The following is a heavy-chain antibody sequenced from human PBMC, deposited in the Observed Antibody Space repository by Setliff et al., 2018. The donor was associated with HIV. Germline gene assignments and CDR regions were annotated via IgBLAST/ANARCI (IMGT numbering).Heavy chain of an antibody. Sequence: SETLSLTCAVYGGSFSGYYWSWIRQPPGKGLEWIGEINHSGSTNYNPFLKSRVTISVDTSKNQFFLKLSSVTAADTAVYYCARDAVATGPDYYYYYMDVWGKGTTVTVSS. D-gene: IGHD5-12*01. V-gene: IGHV4-34*01. CDR1: GGSFSGYY. CDR2: INHSGST. J-gene: IGHJ6*03. CDR3: ARDAVATGPDYYYYYMDV.